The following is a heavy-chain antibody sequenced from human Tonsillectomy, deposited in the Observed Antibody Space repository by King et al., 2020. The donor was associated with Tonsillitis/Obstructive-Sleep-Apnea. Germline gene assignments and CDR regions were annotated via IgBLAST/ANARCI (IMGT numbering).Heavy chain of an antibody. D-gene: IGHD6-13*01. CDR1: GFTFSSYD. CDR2: IGTAGDT. V-gene: IGHV3-13*04. CDR3: GRLSSSYRDAFDI. J-gene: IGHJ3*02. Sequence: VQLVESGGGLVQPGGSRRLSCAASGFTFSSYDMHWVRQATGKGLEWVSGIGTAGDTYYPGSVKGRFTISRENAKNSLYLQMNSLRAGDTAVYYCGRLSSSYRDAFDIWGQGTMVTVSS.